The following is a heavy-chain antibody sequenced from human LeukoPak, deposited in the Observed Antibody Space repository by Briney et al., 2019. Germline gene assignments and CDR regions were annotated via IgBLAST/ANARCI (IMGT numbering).Heavy chain of an antibody. Sequence: ASVKVSCKASGYTFTGYYMHWLRQAPGQGLEWMGWINPNSGGTNYAQKFQGRVTMTRDTSISTAYMELSRLRSDDTAVYYCAREHDILTGYYKSGFDYWGQGTLVTVSS. J-gene: IGHJ4*02. D-gene: IGHD3-9*01. CDR1: GYTFTGYY. CDR2: INPNSGGT. CDR3: AREHDILTGYYKSGFDY. V-gene: IGHV1-2*02.